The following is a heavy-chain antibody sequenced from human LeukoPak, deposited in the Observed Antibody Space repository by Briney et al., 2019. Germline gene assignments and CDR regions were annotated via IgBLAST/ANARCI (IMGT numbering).Heavy chain of an antibody. V-gene: IGHV4-59*08. D-gene: IGHD3-10*01. J-gene: IGHJ3*02. CDR1: GGSITSYY. CDR2: IYYSGST. CDR3: AIQNDSGTYYCDFDI. Sequence: PLETLSLTCTVSGGSITSYYWSWIRQPPGKGLEWIGYIYYSGSTNYNPSLKSRVTISVDTSKNQFSLKLTSVTAADTAVYYCAIQNDSGTYYCDFDIWGQGTMVTVSS.